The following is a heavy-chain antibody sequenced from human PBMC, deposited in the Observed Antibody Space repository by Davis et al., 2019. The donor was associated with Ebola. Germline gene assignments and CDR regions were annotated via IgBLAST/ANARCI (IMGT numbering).Heavy chain of an antibody. J-gene: IGHJ6*02. CDR2: INPNSGGT. CDR1: GYTFTGYY. D-gene: IGHD5-24*01. CDR3: AREEISRGLAYGMDV. V-gene: IGHV1-2*04. Sequence: ASVKVSCKASGYTFTGYYMHWVRQAPGQGLEWMGWINPNSGGTNYAQKFQGWATMTRDTSISTAYMELSRLRSDDTAVYYCAREEISRGLAYGMDVWGQGTTVTVSS.